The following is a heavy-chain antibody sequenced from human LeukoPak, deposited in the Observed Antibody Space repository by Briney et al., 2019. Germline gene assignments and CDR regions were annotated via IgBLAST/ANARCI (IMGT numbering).Heavy chain of an antibody. CDR2: ISGSGGST. J-gene: IGHJ4*02. V-gene: IGHV3-23*01. CDR3: AKDPRPTGYYDSSGYYYYFDY. CDR1: GFTFSSYA. D-gene: IGHD3-22*01. Sequence: GGSLRLSCAASGFTFSSYAMSWVRQAPGKGLEWVSAISGSGGSTYYADSVKGRFTISRDNSKNTLYLQMNSLRAEDTAVYYCAKDPRPTGYYDSSGYYYYFDYWGQGTLVTVSS.